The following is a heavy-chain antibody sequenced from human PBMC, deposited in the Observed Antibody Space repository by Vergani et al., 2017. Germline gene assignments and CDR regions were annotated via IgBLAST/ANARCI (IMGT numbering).Heavy chain of an antibody. D-gene: IGHD6-19*01. CDR3: ARDLGSGWYGTAYYYYYGMDV. V-gene: IGHV3-33*01. Sequence: QVQLVESGGGVVQPGRSLRLSCAASGFTFSSYGMHWVRQAPGKGLEWVAVIWYDGSNKYYADSVKGRFTISRDNSKNTRYLQMNSLRAEDTAVYYCARDLGSGWYGTAYYYYYGMDVWGQGTTVTVSS. J-gene: IGHJ6*02. CDR1: GFTFSSYG. CDR2: IWYDGSNK.